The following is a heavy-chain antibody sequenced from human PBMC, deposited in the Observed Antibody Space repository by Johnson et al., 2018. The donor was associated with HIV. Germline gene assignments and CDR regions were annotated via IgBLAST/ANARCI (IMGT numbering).Heavy chain of an antibody. CDR1: GFTFSSYA. Sequence: QVQLVESGGGVVQPGRSLRLSCAASGFTFSSYAMHWVRQAPGKGLEWVAFIRYDGSNKYYADSVKGRFTISRDNSKNTLYLQMNSLRVEDTAVYYCARSYSSSWFDAFDIWGQGTMVTVSS. D-gene: IGHD6-13*01. V-gene: IGHV3-30*02. J-gene: IGHJ3*02. CDR2: IRYDGSNK. CDR3: ARSYSSSWFDAFDI.